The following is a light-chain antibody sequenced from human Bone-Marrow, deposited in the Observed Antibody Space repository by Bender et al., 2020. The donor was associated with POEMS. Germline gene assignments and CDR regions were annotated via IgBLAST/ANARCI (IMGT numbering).Light chain of an antibody. CDR3: CSYKGAFTWV. V-gene: IGLV2-23*02. CDR1: SNDVGNYNL. Sequence: QSALTQPASVSGSPGQSITISCSGTSNDVGNYNLVSWYQQCPGKAPQLIIYEVTKRPSGVSDRFSGSKSGHTASLTISGLQADDEADYFCCSYKGAFTWVFGGGTRVTVL. J-gene: IGLJ3*02. CDR2: EVT.